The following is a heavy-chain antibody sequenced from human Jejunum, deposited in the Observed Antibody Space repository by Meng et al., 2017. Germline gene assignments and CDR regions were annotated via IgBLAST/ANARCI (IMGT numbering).Heavy chain of an antibody. J-gene: IGHJ4*02. CDR2: AYYSGST. V-gene: IGHV4-39*07. Sequence: QLQLQESGPGLVKPSETLSLTCTVSGGSITSHPYYWAWIRHPPGKGLEWIGSAYYSGSTYYNPSLKSRVSISVDTSKNQFYLEMSSVTAADTAVYYCARDIMGIRDGSVEDYWGQGTLVTVSS. CDR1: GGSITSHPYY. D-gene: IGHD5-24*01. CDR3: ARDIMGIRDGSVEDY.